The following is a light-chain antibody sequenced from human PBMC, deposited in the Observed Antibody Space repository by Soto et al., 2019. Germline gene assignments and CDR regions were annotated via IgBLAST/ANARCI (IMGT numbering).Light chain of an antibody. CDR2: AAS. CDR3: QQSYSTPLT. Sequence: DIQMTQSPSSLSASVGDRVTITCRASQRINSYLNWYQQKPGKAPKPLIYAASSLQSGVPSRFSGSGSGTDFSLSISSLQPEDFATYYCQQSYSTPLTFGGGTKVDIK. CDR1: QRINSY. J-gene: IGKJ4*01. V-gene: IGKV1-39*01.